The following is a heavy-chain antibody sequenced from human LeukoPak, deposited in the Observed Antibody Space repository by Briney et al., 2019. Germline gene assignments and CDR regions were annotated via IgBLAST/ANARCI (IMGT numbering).Heavy chain of an antibody. CDR3: AKQAGYCSGGSCYGGAHFDY. CDR2: ISGSGGST. V-gene: IGHV3-23*01. CDR1: GFTFSSYA. D-gene: IGHD2-15*01. Sequence: GGSLRLSCAASGFTFSSYAMSWVRQAPGKGLEWVSAISGSGGSTHYADSVKGRFIISRDKSKKTLYLQMNSLRAEDTAVYYCAKQAGYCSGGSCYGGAHFDYWGQGTLVTVSS. J-gene: IGHJ4*02.